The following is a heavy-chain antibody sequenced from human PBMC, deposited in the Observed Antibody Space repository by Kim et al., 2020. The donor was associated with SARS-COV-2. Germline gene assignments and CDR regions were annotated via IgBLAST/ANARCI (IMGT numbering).Heavy chain of an antibody. Sequence: GGSLRLSCAASGFTFSSYAMSWVRQAPGKGLEWVSAISGSGGSTYYADSVKGRFTISRDNSKNTLYLQMNSLRAEDTAVYYCAKEVGYCSGGSCYQGQPYYYYGMDVWGQGTTVTVSS. CDR1: GFTFSSYA. J-gene: IGHJ6*02. CDR3: AKEVGYCSGGSCYQGQPYYYYGMDV. CDR2: ISGSGGST. V-gene: IGHV3-23*01. D-gene: IGHD2-15*01.